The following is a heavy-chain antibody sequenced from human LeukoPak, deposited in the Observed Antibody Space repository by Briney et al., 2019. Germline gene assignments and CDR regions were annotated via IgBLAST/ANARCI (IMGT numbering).Heavy chain of an antibody. D-gene: IGHD3-3*01. CDR3: ASWAGNTQSDSWSGPFDY. V-gene: IGHV3-21*01. CDR2: ISTSSTYV. CDR1: GFTFSSFN. Sequence: GGSLRLSCAASGFTFSSFNMNWVRQGPGKGLEWVSSISTSSTYVYYADSVKGRFTISRDNAKNSLYLQMSSLRVEDTAVYYCASWAGNTQSDSWSGPFDYWGQGTLVTVSS. J-gene: IGHJ4*02.